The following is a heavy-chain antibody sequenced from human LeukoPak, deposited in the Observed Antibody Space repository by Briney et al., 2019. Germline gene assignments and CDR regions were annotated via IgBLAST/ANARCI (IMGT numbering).Heavy chain of an antibody. CDR2: ISSSSFKI. Sequence: GGSLRLSCAAAEFTFVRYAMNWVRQAPGKGLGWVSYISSSSFKIGYADSVKGRFTISRDNSKNSLYLQMDSLRVEDTAVYYCVRDPSYGSSWYYYMDVWGKGTTVTVSS. D-gene: IGHD6-13*01. V-gene: IGHV3-48*04. J-gene: IGHJ6*03. CDR3: VRDPSYGSSWYYYMDV. CDR1: EFTFVRYA.